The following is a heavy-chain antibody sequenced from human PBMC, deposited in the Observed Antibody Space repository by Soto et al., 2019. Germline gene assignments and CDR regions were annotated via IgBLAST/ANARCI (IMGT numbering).Heavy chain of an antibody. V-gene: IGHV3-74*01. Sequence: EVQLVESGGGLVQPGGSLRLSCAASGFTFSRYWMHWVRQAPGKGLVWVSRIKSDGSSTSYADSVEGRFTISRDNAKNSLCRQMNSLRAEDTAVYYCARSPVDSWYFDLWGRGTLVTVSS. CDR3: ARSPVDSWYFDL. CDR2: IKSDGSST. D-gene: IGHD5-12*01. CDR1: GFTFSRYW. J-gene: IGHJ2*01.